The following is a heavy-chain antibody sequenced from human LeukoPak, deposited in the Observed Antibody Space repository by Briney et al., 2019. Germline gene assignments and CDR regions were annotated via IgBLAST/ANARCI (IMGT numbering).Heavy chain of an antibody. V-gene: IGHV3-9*01. CDR3: AKDIGGGSTILGMGNYYFDY. D-gene: IGHD5/OR15-5a*01. CDR1: GFTFDDYA. Sequence: GGSLRLSCAASGFTFDDYAMHWVRQAPGKGLEWVSGISWNSGSIGYADSAKGRFTISRDNAKNSLYLQMNSLRAEDTALYYCAKDIGGGSTILGMGNYYFDYWGQGTLVTVSS. CDR2: ISWNSGSI. J-gene: IGHJ4*02.